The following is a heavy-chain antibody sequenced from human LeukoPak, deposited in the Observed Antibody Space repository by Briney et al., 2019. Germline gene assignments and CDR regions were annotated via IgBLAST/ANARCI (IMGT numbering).Heavy chain of an antibody. CDR1: GGSISSGSYY. D-gene: IGHD3-16*01. CDR2: IYTSGST. CDR3: ARGPRILFLSHSQRRFDNWFDP. J-gene: IGHJ5*02. V-gene: IGHV4-61*02. Sequence: SETLSLTRTVSGGSISSGSYYWSWIRQPAGKGLEWIGRIYTSGSTNYNPSLKSRVTISVDTSRNQFSLTLTSVTAADTAVYYCARGPRILFLSHSQRRFDNWFDPWGHGTLVTVSS.